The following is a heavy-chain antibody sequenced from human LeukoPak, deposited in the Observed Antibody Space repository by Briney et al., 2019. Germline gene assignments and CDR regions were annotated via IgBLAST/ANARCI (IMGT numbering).Heavy chain of an antibody. V-gene: IGHV1-3*01. D-gene: IGHD6-19*01. CDR3: AREGIAVAGDFDY. CDR2: INAGNGNT. Sequence: ASVKVSCKASGYTFTSYAMHWVRQAPGRRLEWMGWINAGNGNTKYSQKFQGRVTITRDTSASTAYMELSSLRSEDTAVYYCAREGIAVAGDFDYWGQGTLITVSS. CDR1: GYTFTSYA. J-gene: IGHJ4*02.